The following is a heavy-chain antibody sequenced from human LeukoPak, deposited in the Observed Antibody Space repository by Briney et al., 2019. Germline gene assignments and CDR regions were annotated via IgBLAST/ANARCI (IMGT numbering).Heavy chain of an antibody. CDR2: INPSGGST. CDR1: GYTFTSYY. Sequence: ASVKVSCKASGYTFTSYYMHWVRQAPGQGLEWMGIINPSGGSTSYAQKFQGRVTMTRDTSTSTVYMEPSSLRSEDTAVYYCARDQGGAAAAPGYFQHWGQGTLVTVSS. V-gene: IGHV1-46*01. J-gene: IGHJ1*01. D-gene: IGHD6-13*01. CDR3: ARDQGGAAAAPGYFQH.